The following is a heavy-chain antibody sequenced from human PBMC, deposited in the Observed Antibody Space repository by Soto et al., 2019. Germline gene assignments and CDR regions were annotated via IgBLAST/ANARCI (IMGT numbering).Heavy chain of an antibody. CDR2: ISGSGGST. Sequence: EVQLLESGGGLVQPGGSLRLSCAASGFTFSSYAMSWVRQAPGKGLEWVSAISGSGGSTYYADSVKGRFTIARDNSKNTLYLQMNSLRAEDTAVYYCAKFRLSGIAACRRMLWGQGTLVTVSS. J-gene: IGHJ4*02. D-gene: IGHD6-13*01. V-gene: IGHV3-23*01. CDR3: AKFRLSGIAACRRML. CDR1: GFTFSSYA.